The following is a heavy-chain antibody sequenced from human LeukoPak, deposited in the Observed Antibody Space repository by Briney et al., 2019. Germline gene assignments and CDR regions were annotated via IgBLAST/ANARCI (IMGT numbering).Heavy chain of an antibody. D-gene: IGHD3-22*01. V-gene: IGHV3-23*01. Sequence: GGSLRLSCAASGFIFSNHGMNWVRQAPGKGLEWVSAISGSGGSTYYADSVKGRFTISRGNSKNTLYLQMNSLRAEDTAVYYCARGTYYYDSSGSHSWGQGTLVTVSS. CDR1: GFIFSNHG. CDR3: ARGTYYYDSSGSHS. J-gene: IGHJ4*02. CDR2: ISGSGGST.